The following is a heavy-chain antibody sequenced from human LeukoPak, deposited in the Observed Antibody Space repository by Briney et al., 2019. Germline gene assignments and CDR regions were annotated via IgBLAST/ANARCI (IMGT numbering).Heavy chain of an antibody. D-gene: IGHD4-23*01. J-gene: IGHJ3*02. CDR1: GGSISSYY. Sequence: SETLSLTCTVSGGSISSYYWSWIRQPPGKGLEWIGYIYYSGSTNYNPSLKSRVTISVDTSKNQFSLKLSSVTAADTAVYYCASLSTVVTLDLDAFDIWGQGTMVTVSS. V-gene: IGHV4-59*01. CDR3: ASLSTVVTLDLDAFDI. CDR2: IYYSGST.